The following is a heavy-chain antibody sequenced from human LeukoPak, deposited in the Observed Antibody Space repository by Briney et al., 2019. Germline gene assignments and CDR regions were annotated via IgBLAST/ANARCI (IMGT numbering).Heavy chain of an antibody. D-gene: IGHD3-22*01. V-gene: IGHV3-53*01. Sequence: GGSLRLSCAAFGFSVSNNYMSWVRQALGQGLEWVSVLYTGGSTHYADSVKGRFIISRDNSKNTLYLQMDSLRADDTAVYFCARRAGALYYYDTSGPFDHWGRGALVTVSS. J-gene: IGHJ4*02. CDR1: GFSVSNNY. CDR2: LYTGGST. CDR3: ARRAGALYYYDTSGPFDH.